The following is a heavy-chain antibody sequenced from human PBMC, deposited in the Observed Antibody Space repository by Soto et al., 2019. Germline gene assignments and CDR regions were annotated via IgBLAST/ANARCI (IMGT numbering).Heavy chain of an antibody. CDR1: GFTFSSYG. Sequence: PGGSLRLSCAASGFTFSSYGMHWVRQAPGKGLEWVAVIWYDGSNKYYADSVKGRFTISRDNSKNTLYLQMNSLRAEDTAVYYCARKDIAAAGYNWGLDCWGQGTLVTVSS. J-gene: IGHJ4*02. CDR2: IWYDGSNK. V-gene: IGHV3-33*01. D-gene: IGHD6-13*01. CDR3: ARKDIAAAGYNWGLDC.